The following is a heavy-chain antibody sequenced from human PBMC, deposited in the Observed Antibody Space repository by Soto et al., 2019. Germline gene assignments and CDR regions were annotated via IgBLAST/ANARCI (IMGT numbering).Heavy chain of an antibody. V-gene: IGHV2-5*02. D-gene: IGHD5-12*01. J-gene: IGHJ4*02. CDR1: AFSLTTGAVG. Sequence: ITLKESGTTLVKPTQTLTLPYTFSAFSLTTGAVGVGWIRQPPGKALEWLAIIYWDDDKRYSPALESRLTITKETYKNQVGLTMLTMNPVDTATHFCVHWIGDGYYSLGHDYCGQGLVVTVSS. CDR2: IYWDDDK. CDR3: VHWIGDGYYSLGHDY.